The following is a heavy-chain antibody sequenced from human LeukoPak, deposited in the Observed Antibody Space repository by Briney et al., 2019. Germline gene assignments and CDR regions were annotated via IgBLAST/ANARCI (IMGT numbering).Heavy chain of an antibody. Sequence: ASVKVSCKASGYTFTNYYIHWVRQAPGQGLEWMGIINPSSGSTSYAQKFQGRVTMTRDTSTRTVYMELSSLRSEGTAVYYCARCMVAGPFDYWGQGTLVTVSS. J-gene: IGHJ4*02. CDR2: INPSSGST. V-gene: IGHV1-46*01. D-gene: IGHD6-19*01. CDR1: GYTFTNYY. CDR3: ARCMVAGPFDY.